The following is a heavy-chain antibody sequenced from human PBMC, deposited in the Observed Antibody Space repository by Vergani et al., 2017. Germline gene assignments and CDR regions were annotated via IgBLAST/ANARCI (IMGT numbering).Heavy chain of an antibody. Sequence: EVHLLESGGGLVQPGGSLRLSCAASGFTFSSYAMNWVRQAPGKGLEWVSAISDSGGITYYADSVKGRFTSSRDNSKNSLYLQMNSLRAEDTAIYYCAKVRGWFGELSSSQRYYYMDVWGKGTTVTVSS. V-gene: IGHV3-23*01. CDR3: AKVRGWFGELSSSQRYYYMDV. CDR2: ISDSGGIT. J-gene: IGHJ6*03. CDR1: GFTFSSYA. D-gene: IGHD3-10*01.